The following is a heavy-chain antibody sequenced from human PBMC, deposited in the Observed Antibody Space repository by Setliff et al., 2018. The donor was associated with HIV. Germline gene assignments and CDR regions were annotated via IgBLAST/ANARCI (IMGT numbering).Heavy chain of an antibody. Sequence: ASVKVSCKASGYTFTGYYMHWVQQAPGQGLEWMGWINPNNGGTNYAQKFQGRVTMTRDTSISTAYMELSRPRSDDTAVYYCARDYYDSSGYIFFPGLPDYWGQGTLVTVSS. J-gene: IGHJ4*02. D-gene: IGHD3-22*01. V-gene: IGHV1-2*02. CDR3: ARDYYDSSGYIFFPGLPDY. CDR1: GYTFTGYY. CDR2: INPNNGGT.